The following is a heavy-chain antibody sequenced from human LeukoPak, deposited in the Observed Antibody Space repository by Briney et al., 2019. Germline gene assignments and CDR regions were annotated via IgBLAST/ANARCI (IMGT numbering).Heavy chain of an antibody. V-gene: IGHV1-69*05. CDR2: IIPLFGTI. Sequence: GSSVKVSCKASGGSFNHYAISWVRQARGQRLEWMGGIIPLFGTIKYAQKFQGRVTITTDESTSTAYMELSSLTSEDTAIYYCAKKEGDTYSSWYMDVWGKGTTVTVSS. J-gene: IGHJ6*03. CDR3: AKKEGDTYSSWYMDV. CDR1: GGSFNHYA. D-gene: IGHD2-15*01.